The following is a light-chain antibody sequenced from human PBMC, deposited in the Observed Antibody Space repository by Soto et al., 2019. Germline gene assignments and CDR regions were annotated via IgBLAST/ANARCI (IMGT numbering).Light chain of an antibody. CDR3: QQYGSSGT. J-gene: IGKJ1*01. V-gene: IGKV3-20*01. CDR2: GAS. CDR1: QSVSNNY. Sequence: EIVLTQSPGTLSLSPGERATLSCRASQSVSNNYLAWYQQKPGQAPRLLIYGASNRATGTPDRFSGSGSGTDFTLTISRLEPADFAVYYCQQYGSSGTFGQGTKVEIK.